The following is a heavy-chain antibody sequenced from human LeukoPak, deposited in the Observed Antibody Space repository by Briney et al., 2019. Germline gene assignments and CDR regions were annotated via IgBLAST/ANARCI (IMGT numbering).Heavy chain of an antibody. CDR3: ARGGEFSGYEI. V-gene: IGHV3-23*01. CDR1: GFTFSSYA. J-gene: IGHJ4*02. D-gene: IGHD5-12*01. Sequence: GGSLRLSCAASGFTFSSYAMSWVRQAPGKGLEWVSAISGSGTNTYYADSVKGRFTISRDNAKNSLYLQMNSLRAEDTAVYYCARGGEFSGYEIWGQGTLVTVSS. CDR2: ISGSGTNT.